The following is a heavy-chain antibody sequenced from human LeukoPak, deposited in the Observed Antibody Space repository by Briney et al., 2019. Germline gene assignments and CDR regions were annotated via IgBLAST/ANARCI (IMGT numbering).Heavy chain of an antibody. CDR2: IIPIFGTA. Sequence: ASVKVSCKASGGTFSSYAISWVRQAPGQGLEWMGRIIPIFGTANYAQKFQGRVTITTDESTRTASMELSSLRSEDTAVYYCARDFHELYYYDSSGYYYSYFDYWGQGTLVTVSS. J-gene: IGHJ4*02. CDR1: GGTFSSYA. CDR3: ARDFHELYYYDSSGYYYSYFDY. D-gene: IGHD3-22*01. V-gene: IGHV1-69*05.